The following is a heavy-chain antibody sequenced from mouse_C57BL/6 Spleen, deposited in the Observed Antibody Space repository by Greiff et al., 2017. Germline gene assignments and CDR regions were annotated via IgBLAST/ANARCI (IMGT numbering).Heavy chain of an antibody. J-gene: IGHJ2*01. CDR3: ARKRRSTVVAHFDS. Sequence: QVQLKQSGAELMKPGASVKLSCKATGYTFTGYWIEWVKQRPGHGLEWIGEILPGSGSTNYNEKFKGKATFTADTSSNTAYMQLSSLTTEDSAIYYCARKRRSTVVAHFDSWGQGTTLTVSA. CDR1: GYTFTGYW. V-gene: IGHV1-9*01. CDR2: ILPGSGST. D-gene: IGHD1-1*01.